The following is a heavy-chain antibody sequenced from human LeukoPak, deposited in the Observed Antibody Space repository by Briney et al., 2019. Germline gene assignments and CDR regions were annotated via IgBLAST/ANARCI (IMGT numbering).Heavy chain of an antibody. CDR3: AKIAAAGSEYYFDY. V-gene: IGHV1-8*01. Sequence: ASVMVSCKASGYTFTSYDINWVRQATGQGLEWMGWMNPNSGNTGYAQKFQGRVTITRNTSISTAYMELSSLRSEDTAVYYCAKIAAAGSEYYFDYWGQGTLVTVSS. CDR1: GYTFTSYD. J-gene: IGHJ4*02. CDR2: MNPNSGNT. D-gene: IGHD6-13*01.